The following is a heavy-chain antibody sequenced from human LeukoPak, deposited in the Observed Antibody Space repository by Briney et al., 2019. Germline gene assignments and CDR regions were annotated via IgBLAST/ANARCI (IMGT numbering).Heavy chain of an antibody. CDR3: AREHYYDSSGYYYFDY. Sequence: SETLSLTCAVYGGSFSGYYWSWIRQPPGKGLEWIGEINHSGSTNYNPTLKSRVTIPVDTSINQFSLKLSSVTAADTAVYYCAREHYYDSSGYYYFDYWGQGTLVTVSS. CDR2: INHSGST. D-gene: IGHD3-22*01. V-gene: IGHV4-34*01. CDR1: GGSFSGYY. J-gene: IGHJ4*02.